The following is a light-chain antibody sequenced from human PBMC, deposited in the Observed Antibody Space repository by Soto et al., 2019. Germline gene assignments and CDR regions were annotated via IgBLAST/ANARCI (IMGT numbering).Light chain of an antibody. V-gene: IGKV1-5*01. Sequence: IQMTQSPSTLSASVGDRVTITCRASQSINKWVAWFQQKSGRAPKLLIYDAATLESGVPSRFSRTGSETDFSLTISSLQPEDFATYYYQQYNIGYTFGQGTRLDIK. J-gene: IGKJ2*01. CDR2: DAA. CDR3: QQYNIGYT. CDR1: QSINKW.